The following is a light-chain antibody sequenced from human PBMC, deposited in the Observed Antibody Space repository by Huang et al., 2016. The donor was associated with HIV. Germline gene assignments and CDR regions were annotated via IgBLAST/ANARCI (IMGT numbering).Light chain of an antibody. CDR3: MQGSRWPWT. CDR1: QSLVYSDGSTY. J-gene: IGKJ1*01. CDR2: KVS. V-gene: IGKV2-30*01. Sequence: DVVMTQSPLPLPVTLGQPASIACRSSQSLVYSDGSTYLNWFHQRPGQSPRRLIYKVSNRDCGVPDRCTGSGSGTEFTLKSSRVEAEDVGIYYCMQGSRWPWTFGQGTKVEIK.